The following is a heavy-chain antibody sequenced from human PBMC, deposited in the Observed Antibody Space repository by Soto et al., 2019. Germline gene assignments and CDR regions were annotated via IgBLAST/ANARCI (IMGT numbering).Heavy chain of an antibody. Sequence: ASVKVSCKASGYTFTSYGISWVRQAPGQGLEWMGWISAYNGNTSYAQKRQGRVTMTTDTSTSTAYMELRSLRSDDTAVYYCARDAEYSSPEYYYYGMDVWGQGTTVTVSS. J-gene: IGHJ6*02. CDR1: GYTFTSYG. CDR3: ARDAEYSSPEYYYYGMDV. D-gene: IGHD6-6*01. V-gene: IGHV1-18*01. CDR2: ISAYNGNT.